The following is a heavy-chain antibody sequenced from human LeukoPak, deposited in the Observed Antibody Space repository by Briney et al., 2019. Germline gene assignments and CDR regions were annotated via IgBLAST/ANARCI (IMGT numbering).Heavy chain of an antibody. J-gene: IGHJ4*02. CDR3: AKEFNRGLPDY. Sequence: GGSLRLSCAASGFILSDHYIDWVRQAPGKGLEWVGRTRNKANSYTTEYAASVKGRFTISRDDPKNLLYLQMSSLRAEDTAVYYGAKEFNRGLPDYWGQGTLVTVPS. D-gene: IGHD2-21*01. CDR2: TRNKANSYTT. V-gene: IGHV3-72*01. CDR1: GFILSDHY.